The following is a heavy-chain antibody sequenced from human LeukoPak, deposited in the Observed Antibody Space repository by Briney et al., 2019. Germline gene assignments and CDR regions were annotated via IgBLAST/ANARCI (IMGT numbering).Heavy chain of an antibody. J-gene: IGHJ6*02. CDR2: TYYRSKLYN. CDR3: ARVNYYDSSGYYYDYYGMDV. Sequence: SQTLSLTCAISGDSVSSNSAAWNWIRQSPSRGLEWLGRTYYRSKLYNDYAVSVKSRITINPDTSKNQFSLQLNSVTPEDTAVYYCARVNYYDSSGYYYDYYGMDVWGQGTTVTVSS. CDR1: GDSVSSNSAA. D-gene: IGHD3-22*01. V-gene: IGHV6-1*01.